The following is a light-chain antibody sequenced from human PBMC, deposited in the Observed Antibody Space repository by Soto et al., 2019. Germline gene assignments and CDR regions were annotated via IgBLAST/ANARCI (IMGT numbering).Light chain of an antibody. CDR3: GTWDSSLSAGV. CDR1: SSNIGNNY. Sequence: QSVLTQPPSVSAAPGQTVTISCSGSSSNIGNNYVSWYQQLPGTAPKLLIYDNNKRPSGIPDRFSASKSATSATLGITGLQAGDEADYYCGTWDSSLSAGVFGGGTKLTLL. CDR2: DNN. J-gene: IGLJ2*01. V-gene: IGLV1-51*01.